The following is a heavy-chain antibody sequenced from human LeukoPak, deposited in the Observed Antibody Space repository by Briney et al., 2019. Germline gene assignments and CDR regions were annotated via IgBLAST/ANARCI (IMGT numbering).Heavy chain of an antibody. CDR2: ITSGGTYT. CDR3: ARGHYEILTASYKWTPDY. V-gene: IGHV3-21*06. Sequence: GGSLRLSCAASGFTFSTYAMTWVRQAPGKGLEWVSSITSGGTYTYYADSVKGRFTTSRDNAKNSLSLQLSSLRAEDTAVYYCARGHYEILTASYKWTPDYWGQGILVTVSS. J-gene: IGHJ4*02. D-gene: IGHD3-9*01. CDR1: GFTFSTYA.